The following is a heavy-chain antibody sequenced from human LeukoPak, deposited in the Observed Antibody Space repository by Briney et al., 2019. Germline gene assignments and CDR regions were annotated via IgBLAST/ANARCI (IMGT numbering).Heavy chain of an antibody. J-gene: IGHJ6*02. CDR1: GGSISSYY. CDR3: ARASLSYDFWSGSYPASYGMDV. CDR2: IYYSGST. D-gene: IGHD3-3*01. V-gene: IGHV4-59*01. Sequence: PSETLSLTCTVSGGSISSYYWSWIRQPPGKGLEWIGYIYYSGSTYYNPSLKSRVTISVDTSKNQFSLKLSSLTAADTAVYYCARASLSYDFWSGSYPASYGMDVWGQGTTVTVSS.